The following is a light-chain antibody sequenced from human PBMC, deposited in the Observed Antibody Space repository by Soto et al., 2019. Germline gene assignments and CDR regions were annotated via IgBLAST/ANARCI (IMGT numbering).Light chain of an antibody. Sequence: QSVLTQPASMSGSPGQSTTISCTGTSSDVGGYNFVSWYQQHPDKAPKLMLYEVTKRPSGVSDRFSGSKSGNTASLTISGLQTEDEADYYCSSYTSRDTRVFGTGTKLTVL. V-gene: IGLV2-14*01. CDR3: SSYTSRDTRV. CDR2: EVT. J-gene: IGLJ1*01. CDR1: SSDVGGYNF.